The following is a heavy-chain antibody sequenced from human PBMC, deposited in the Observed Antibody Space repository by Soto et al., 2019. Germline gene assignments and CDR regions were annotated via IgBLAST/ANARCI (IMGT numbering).Heavy chain of an antibody. CDR1: GDSVTSHY. Sequence: SETLSLTCSFSGDSVTSHYLTWIRQSPEKGLERIGYMHYTGFSHYNPSLKSRLTLSVDRSKNQFTLQLTSVTVADTAVYYCARHSLGDFWSGYYFDYWGQGTPVTVSS. CDR3: ARHSLGDFWSGYYFDY. J-gene: IGHJ4*02. CDR2: MHYTGFS. D-gene: IGHD3-3*01. V-gene: IGHV4-59*02.